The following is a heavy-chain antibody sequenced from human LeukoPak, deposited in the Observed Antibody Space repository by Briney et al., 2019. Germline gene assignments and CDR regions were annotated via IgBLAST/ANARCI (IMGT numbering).Heavy chain of an antibody. CDR2: INPSGGST. J-gene: IGHJ4*02. Sequence: ASVKVSFKASGYTFTSYYMHWVRQAPGQGQEWVGIINPSGGSTSYAQKFQGRVTITRDSSTSTVYMELSSLRSEDTAVYYCARESHIVGATDPGFDYWGQGTLVTVSS. D-gene: IGHD1-26*01. V-gene: IGHV1-46*03. CDR1: GYTFTSYY. CDR3: ARESHIVGATDPGFDY.